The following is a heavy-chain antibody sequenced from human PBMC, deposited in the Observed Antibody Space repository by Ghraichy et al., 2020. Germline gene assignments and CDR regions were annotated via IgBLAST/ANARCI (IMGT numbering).Heavy chain of an antibody. D-gene: IGHD1-26*01. CDR3: AKDLPYSGSYTPGLFY. Sequence: GGSLRLSCAASGFTFSSYAMSWVRQAPGKGLEWVSAISGSGGSTYYADSVKGRFTISRDNSKNTLYLQMNSLRAEDTAVNYCAKDLPYSGSYTPGLFYWGQGTLVTVSS. J-gene: IGHJ4*02. CDR1: GFTFSSYA. CDR2: ISGSGGST. V-gene: IGHV3-23*01.